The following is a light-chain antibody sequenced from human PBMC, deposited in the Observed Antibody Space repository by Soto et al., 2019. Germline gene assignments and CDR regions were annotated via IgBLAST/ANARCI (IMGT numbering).Light chain of an antibody. Sequence: SYELTQPPSVSVSPGQTASITCSGNKLGDKYACWYQQKPGQSPVLVIYEDDKRPSGIPERFSGSNSEDTATLTISWTQAIDEADYYCQAWDSNTAVFGGGTKLNVL. V-gene: IGLV3-1*01. J-gene: IGLJ3*02. CDR3: QAWDSNTAV. CDR2: EDD. CDR1: KLGDKY.